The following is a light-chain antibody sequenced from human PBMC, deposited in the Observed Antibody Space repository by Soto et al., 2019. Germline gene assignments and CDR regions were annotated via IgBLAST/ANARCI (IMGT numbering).Light chain of an antibody. Sequence: DIQMSQSPSTLSASVGDRVTITWRASQSISSCLAWYQQKPGKAPKLLTYAASSLQSGVPSRLSGSVSGTDFTLTISSLQPEDFATYYCQQSYSTPRTSGQGTKVDI. CDR3: QQSYSTPRT. V-gene: IGKV1-39*01. CDR2: AAS. J-gene: IGKJ1*01. CDR1: QSISSC.